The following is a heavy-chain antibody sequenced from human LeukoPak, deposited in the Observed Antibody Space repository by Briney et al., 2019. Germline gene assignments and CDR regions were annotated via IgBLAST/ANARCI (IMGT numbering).Heavy chain of an antibody. CDR1: GGSISSYY. D-gene: IGHD4-23*01. Sequence: SETLSLTCGVSGGSISSYYWNWIRQPPGKGLEWIGYMYHSGSSNYNPSLKSRVTISVDTSKNQFSLKLSSVTAADTAVYYCAKGYSGGNEDAFDIWGQGTMVTVSS. V-gene: IGHV4-59*01. CDR3: AKGYSGGNEDAFDI. J-gene: IGHJ3*02. CDR2: MYHSGSS.